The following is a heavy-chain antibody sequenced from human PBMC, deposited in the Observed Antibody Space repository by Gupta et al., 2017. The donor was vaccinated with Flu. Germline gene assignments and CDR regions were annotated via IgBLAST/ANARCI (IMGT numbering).Heavy chain of an antibody. Sequence: QVQLVQSGAEVRQPGASVKVSCKASGYSFTAYYMHWVRQAPGQGLEWMGRINPTSGDTNYAQKFQGRVTMTRDTSISTAFMDLTRLRSDDTAVYYCTRAYYYDSSAFYFESWGQGTLVTVSS. D-gene: IGHD3-22*01. CDR2: INPTSGDT. V-gene: IGHV1-2*06. CDR1: GYSFTAYY. CDR3: TRAYYYDSSAFYFES. J-gene: IGHJ4*02.